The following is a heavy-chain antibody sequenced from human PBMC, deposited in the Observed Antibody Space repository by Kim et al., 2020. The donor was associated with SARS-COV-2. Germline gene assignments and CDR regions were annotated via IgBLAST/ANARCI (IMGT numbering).Heavy chain of an antibody. Sequence: GGSLRLSCAASGFTFSSYAMHWVRQAPGKGLEWVAVISYDGSNKYYADSVKGRFTISRDNSKNTLYLQMNSLRAEDTAVYYCARDSPNGGTYAFDIWGQGTMVTVSS. CDR3: ARDSPNGGTYAFDI. CDR1: GFTFSSYA. V-gene: IGHV3-30*04. D-gene: IGHD2-8*01. J-gene: IGHJ3*02. CDR2: ISYDGSNK.